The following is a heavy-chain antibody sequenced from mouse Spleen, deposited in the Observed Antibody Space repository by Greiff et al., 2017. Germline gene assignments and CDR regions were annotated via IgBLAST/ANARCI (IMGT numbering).Heavy chain of an antibody. CDR2: IRLKSDNYAT. V-gene: IGHV6-3*01. CDR1: GFTFSNYW. D-gene: IGHD2-4*01. J-gene: IGHJ2*01. Sequence: EVKVVESGGGLVQPGGSMKLSCGASGFTFSNYWMNWVRQSPEKGLEWVAQIRLKSDNYATHYTESVKGRFTISRDDSKSSVYLQINNLRAEDTGIYFCTELRRGGYWGQGTTLTVSS. CDR3: TELRRGGY.